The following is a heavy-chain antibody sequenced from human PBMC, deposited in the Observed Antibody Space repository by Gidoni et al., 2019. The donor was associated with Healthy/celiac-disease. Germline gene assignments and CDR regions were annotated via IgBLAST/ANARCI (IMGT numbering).Heavy chain of an antibody. J-gene: IGHJ6*02. Sequence: VQLVQSGAEVKKPGSSVKVSCKASGGTFSSYAISWVRQAPGQGLEWMGGIIPIFGTANYAQKFQGRVTITADESTSTAYMELSSLRSEDTAVYYCARAEGYCSGGSCYGGYYYYGMDVWGQGTTVTVSS. CDR2: IIPIFGTA. V-gene: IGHV1-69*01. CDR3: ARAEGYCSGGSCYGGYYYYGMDV. CDR1: GGTFSSYA. D-gene: IGHD2-15*01.